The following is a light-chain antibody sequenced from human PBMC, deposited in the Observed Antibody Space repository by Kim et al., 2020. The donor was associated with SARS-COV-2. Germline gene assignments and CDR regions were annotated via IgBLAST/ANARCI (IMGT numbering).Light chain of an antibody. CDR2: EDN. Sequence: NFMLTQPHSVSESPGKTVTSSCTGSSGSIASNYVQWYQQRPGSAPTTVIYEDNQRPSGVPDRFSGSIDSSSNSASLTISGLKTEDEADYSCQSYDSSNPNWVFGGGTQLTVL. CDR3: QSYDSSNPNWV. J-gene: IGLJ3*02. V-gene: IGLV6-57*02. CDR1: SGSIASNY.